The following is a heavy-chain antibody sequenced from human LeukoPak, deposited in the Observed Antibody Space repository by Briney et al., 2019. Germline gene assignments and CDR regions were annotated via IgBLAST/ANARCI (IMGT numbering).Heavy chain of an antibody. V-gene: IGHV4-39*07. CDR2: IYYSGST. CDR3: ASDTKGFDY. D-gene: IGHD1-1*01. J-gene: IGHJ4*02. CDR1: GGSISSSSYY. Sequence: SETLSLTCTVSGGSISSSSYYWAWIRRPPGKGLEWIGSIYYSGSTYYNPSLKSRVTISVDTSKNQFSLKLSSVTAADTAVYYCASDTKGFDYWGQGTLVTVSS.